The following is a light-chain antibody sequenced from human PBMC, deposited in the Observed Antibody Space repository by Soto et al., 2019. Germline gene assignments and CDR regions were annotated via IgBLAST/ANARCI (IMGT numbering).Light chain of an antibody. Sequence: DTQMTQSPSTLSASVGDRFTIACRASRSLNIWLAWHQQKPGKAPKLLIYDASSLQSGVPPRFSGSGSGTEFTLTISSLQPDDIATYYCQQYSSYSAWTFGEGTKGDIK. CDR2: DAS. J-gene: IGKJ1*01. V-gene: IGKV1-5*01. CDR3: QQYSSYSAWT. CDR1: RSLNIW.